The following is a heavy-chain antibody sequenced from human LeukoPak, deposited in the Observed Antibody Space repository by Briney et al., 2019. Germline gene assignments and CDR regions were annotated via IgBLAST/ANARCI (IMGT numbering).Heavy chain of an antibody. CDR3: ARLYCSTTSCYTFSVWFWFDF. CDR1: GFTFSSYA. D-gene: IGHD2-2*01. CDR2: ISGSGGST. V-gene: IGHV3-23*01. Sequence: PGGSLRLSCAASGFTFSSYATSWVRQAPGKGLEWVSAISGSGGSTYYADSVKGRFTISRDNSKNTLYLQMNSLRAEDTAVYYCARLYCSTTSCYTFSVWFWFDFWGQGALVTVSS. J-gene: IGHJ4*02.